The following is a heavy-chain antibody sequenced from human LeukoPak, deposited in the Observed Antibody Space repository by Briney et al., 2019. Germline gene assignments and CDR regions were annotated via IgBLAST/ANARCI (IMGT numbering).Heavy chain of an antibody. D-gene: IGHD2-15*01. CDR1: GGSISSGGYY. J-gene: IGHJ4*02. CDR3: ARVGDCSGGSCYSALSY. V-gene: IGHV4-31*03. Sequence: PSQTLSLTCTVSGGSISSGGYYWSRIRQHPGKGLEWIGYIYYSGSTYYNPSLKSRVTISVDTSKNQFSLKLSSVTAADTAVYYCARVGDCSGGSCYSALSYWGQGTLVTVSS. CDR2: IYYSGST.